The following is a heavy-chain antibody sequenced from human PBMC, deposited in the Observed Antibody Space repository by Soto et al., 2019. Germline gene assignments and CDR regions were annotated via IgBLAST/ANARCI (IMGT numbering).Heavy chain of an antibody. J-gene: IGHJ1*01. D-gene: IGHD1-26*01. V-gene: IGHV1-69*12. CDR1: GGTFSSYA. CDR2: IIPIFGTA. CDR3: ARGIAPKWELPTMVYFQH. Sequence: QVQLVQSGAEVKKPGSSVKVSCKASGGTFSSYAISWVRQAPGQGLEWMGGIIPIFGTANYAQKFQGRGTITADESTSTGYMELSSLRSEDTAVYYCARGIAPKWELPTMVYFQHWGQGTLVTVSS.